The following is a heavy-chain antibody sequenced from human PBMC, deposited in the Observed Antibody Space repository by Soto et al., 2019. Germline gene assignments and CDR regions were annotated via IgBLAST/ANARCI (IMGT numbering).Heavy chain of an antibody. D-gene: IGHD1-26*01. CDR3: AKDRDYYCHYSGSDY. CDR2: ISYDGTNN. Sequence: GGSLRLSCAASGFTFSQYDMHWFRQGPGKGLEWVAVISYDGTNNYYADSLKGRFTISRDNSENTLYLQMNSLRPEDTAVYFCAKDRDYYCHYSGSDYWGQGTLVTVSS. CDR1: GFTFSQYD. J-gene: IGHJ4*02. V-gene: IGHV3-30*18.